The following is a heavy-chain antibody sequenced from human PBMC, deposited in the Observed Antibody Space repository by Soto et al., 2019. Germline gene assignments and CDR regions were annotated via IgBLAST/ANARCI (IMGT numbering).Heavy chain of an antibody. V-gene: IGHV4-31*03. D-gene: IGHD3-10*01. CDR1: GASIRSGGYY. CDR2: IYYSGGT. J-gene: IGHJ2*01. Sequence: QVQLQESGPGLVKPSQTLSLTCSASGASIRSGGYYWSWIRQTPGKGLEWIGYIYYSGGTYFNPSLRSRVTMSGDTSENQFSLKLRPVTAADTAVYHCARGGPGDGYFDFWGRGTLVAVSS. CDR3: ARGGPGDGYFDF.